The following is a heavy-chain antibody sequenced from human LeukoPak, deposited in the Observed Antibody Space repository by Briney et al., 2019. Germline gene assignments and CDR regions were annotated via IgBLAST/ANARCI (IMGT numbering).Heavy chain of an antibody. V-gene: IGHV1-69*13. CDR1: GGTFSSYA. D-gene: IGHD3-10*01. Sequence: SVTVSCKASGGTFSSYAISWVRQAPGQGLEWMGGIIPIFGTANYAQKFQGRVTITADESTSTAYMELSSLRSEDTALYYCARAMVRGVIRVDYWGQGTLVTVSS. CDR2: IIPIFGTA. J-gene: IGHJ4*02. CDR3: ARAMVRGVIRVDY.